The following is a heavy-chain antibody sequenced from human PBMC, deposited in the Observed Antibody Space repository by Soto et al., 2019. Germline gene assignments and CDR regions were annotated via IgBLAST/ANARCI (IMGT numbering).Heavy chain of an antibody. CDR1: GFTFSNYA. CDR2: IKQDGSEK. CDR3: ARPPVVVAASYGMDV. Sequence: GGSLRLSCAASGFTFSNYAISWVRQAPGKGLEWVANIKQDGSEKYYVDSVKGRFTISRDNAKNSLYLQMNSLRAEDTAVYYCARPPVVVAASYGMDVWGQGTTVTVSS. V-gene: IGHV3-7*01. J-gene: IGHJ6*02. D-gene: IGHD2-15*01.